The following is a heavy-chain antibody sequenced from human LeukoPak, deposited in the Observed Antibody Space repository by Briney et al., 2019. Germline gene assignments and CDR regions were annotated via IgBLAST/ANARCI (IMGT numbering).Heavy chain of an antibody. D-gene: IGHD5-12*01. V-gene: IGHV3-66*02. CDR1: GFTVSSNY. CDR2: IYSGGST. J-gene: IGHJ6*04. Sequence: GGSLRLSCAASGFTVSSNYMSWVRQAPGKGLEWVSVIYSGGSTYYADSAKGRFTISRDNSKNTLYLQMNSLRAEDKAVYYCARTWRRGYGMDVWGKGTTVTVSS. CDR3: ARTWRRGYGMDV.